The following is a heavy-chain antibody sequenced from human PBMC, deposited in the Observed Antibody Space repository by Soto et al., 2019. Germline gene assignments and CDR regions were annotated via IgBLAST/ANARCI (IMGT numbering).Heavy chain of an antibody. Sequence: QVQLVESGGGVVQHGRSLRLSCAASGFTFSNYAMYWVRQAPGKGLEWVAVISYDGNNKYYADSVKGRFTISRDNSKNTLYPQMNSLRAEDMAVYYCARAGCDGGTCYTLVGLRYGMDVWGQGTTVTVSS. CDR1: GFTFSNYA. CDR2: ISYDGNNK. D-gene: IGHD2-15*01. CDR3: ARAGCDGGTCYTLVGLRYGMDV. J-gene: IGHJ6*02. V-gene: IGHV3-30-3*01.